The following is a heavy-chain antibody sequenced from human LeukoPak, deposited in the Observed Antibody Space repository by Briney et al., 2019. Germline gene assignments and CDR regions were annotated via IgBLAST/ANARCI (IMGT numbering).Heavy chain of an antibody. Sequence: GGSLRLSCAASGFTLSSYWMSWVRPAPGKGREWVANIKQDGSEKYYVDSVKGRFTISRDNAKNSLYLQMNSLRAEDTAVYYCARDRTIAYSSYYFDYWGQGTLVTVSS. J-gene: IGHJ4*02. CDR2: IKQDGSEK. D-gene: IGHD5-18*01. V-gene: IGHV3-7*03. CDR1: GFTLSSYW. CDR3: ARDRTIAYSSYYFDY.